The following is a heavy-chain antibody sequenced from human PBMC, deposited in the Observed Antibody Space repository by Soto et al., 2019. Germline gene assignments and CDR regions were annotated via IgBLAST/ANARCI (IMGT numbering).Heavy chain of an antibody. CDR1: GYTFTGYY. J-gene: IGHJ3*02. CDR3: ARGNGYCSSTSCYGSAFDI. CDR2: INPNSGGT. D-gene: IGHD2-2*03. V-gene: IGHV1-2*04. Sequence: RASVKVSCKASGYTFTGYYMHWVRQAPGQGLEWMGWINPNSGGTNYAQKFQGWVTMTRDTSISTAYMELSRLRSDDTAVYYCARGNGYCSSTSCYGSAFDIWGQGTMVTVSS.